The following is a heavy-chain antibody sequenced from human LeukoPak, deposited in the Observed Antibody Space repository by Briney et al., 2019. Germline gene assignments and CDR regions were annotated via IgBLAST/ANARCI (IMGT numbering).Heavy chain of an antibody. V-gene: IGHV4-34*01. CDR1: GGSFSGYY. CDR2: INHSGSS. D-gene: IGHD4-17*01. CDR3: ARGEDGDYYFQH. Sequence: PSETLSLTCAVYGGSFSGYYWSWIRQPPGKGLEWIGEINHSGSSNYNPSLKSRVTISVDTSKSQFSLKLRSVTAADTAVYYCARGEDGDYYFQHWGQGTLVTVSS. J-gene: IGHJ1*01.